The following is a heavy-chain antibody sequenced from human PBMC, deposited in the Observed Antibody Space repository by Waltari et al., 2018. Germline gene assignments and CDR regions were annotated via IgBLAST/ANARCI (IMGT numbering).Heavy chain of an antibody. CDR2: MYSSGST. Sequence: QVQLQESGPGLVKPSETLSLTCTVSGGSISSYYWSWIRQPAGKGLEWIGRMYSSGSTNHNPSLNGRVTMSVDTSKNQFSLKLSSVTAADTAVYYCARDSVLAVGQGFYQYYMDVWGKGTTVTISS. CDR1: GGSISSYY. CDR3: ARDSVLAVGQGFYQYYMDV. V-gene: IGHV4-4*07. D-gene: IGHD2-15*01. J-gene: IGHJ6*03.